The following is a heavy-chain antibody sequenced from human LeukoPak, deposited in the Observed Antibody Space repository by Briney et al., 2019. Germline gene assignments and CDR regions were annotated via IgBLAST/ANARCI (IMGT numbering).Heavy chain of an antibody. CDR3: ARGGLLEWLLYFDY. Sequence: PGGSLRLSCAASGFTFSRYWMHWVRQAPGKGPVWVSRIDSDGSGIAYADSVKGRFTISRDNAKNTLYLQMNSLRDEDTAVYYCARGGLLEWLLYFDYWGQGTLVTVSS. D-gene: IGHD3-3*01. CDR2: IDSDGSGI. V-gene: IGHV3-74*01. CDR1: GFTFSRYW. J-gene: IGHJ4*02.